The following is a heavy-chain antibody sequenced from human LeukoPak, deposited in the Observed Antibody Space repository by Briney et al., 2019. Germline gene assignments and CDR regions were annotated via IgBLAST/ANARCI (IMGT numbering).Heavy chain of an antibody. J-gene: IGHJ4*02. Sequence: GGSLRLSCTASGFSFSGHWMHWARQLPGKGLVWVSRISPTGSTTSYADSVKGRFTVSRDNAKNTLYLQVNNLRAEDTAVYYCARGPNSNWSGLDFWGQGTLLAVSS. D-gene: IGHD6-6*01. CDR1: GFSFSGHW. CDR3: ARGPNSNWSGLDF. CDR2: ISPTGSTT. V-gene: IGHV3-74*01.